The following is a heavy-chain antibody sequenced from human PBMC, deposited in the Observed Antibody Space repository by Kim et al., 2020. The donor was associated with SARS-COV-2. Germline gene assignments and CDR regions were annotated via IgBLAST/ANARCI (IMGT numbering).Heavy chain of an antibody. CDR2: TYYRSKWYS. J-gene: IGHJ4*02. V-gene: IGHV6-1*01. CDR3: ARGWGLDY. CDR1: GDSVSNNRTI. Sequence: SQTLSLTCAISGDSVSNNRTIWNWIRQSPSRGLEWLGRTYYRSKWYSDYAVFVKSRITFNPDTSKNQFSLELNSVTPEDTAVYYCARGWGLDYWGQGTLVTVSS. D-gene: IGHD3-16*01.